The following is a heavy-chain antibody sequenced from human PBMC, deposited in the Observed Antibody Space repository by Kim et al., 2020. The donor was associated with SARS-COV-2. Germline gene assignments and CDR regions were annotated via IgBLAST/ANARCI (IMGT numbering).Heavy chain of an antibody. Sequence: SETLSLTCAVYGGSFSGYYWSWIRQPPGKGLEWIGEINHSGSTNYNPSLKSRVTISVDTSKNQFSLKLSSVTAADTAVYYCASMWPRDSGSYYYYYGMDVWGQGTTVTVSS. CDR3: ASMWPRDSGSYYYYYGMDV. J-gene: IGHJ6*02. CDR2: INHSGST. V-gene: IGHV4-34*01. CDR1: GGSFSGYY. D-gene: IGHD1-26*01.